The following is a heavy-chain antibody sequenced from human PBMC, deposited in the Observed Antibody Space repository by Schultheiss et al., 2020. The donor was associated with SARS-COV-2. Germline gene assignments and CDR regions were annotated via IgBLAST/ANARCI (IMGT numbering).Heavy chain of an antibody. D-gene: IGHD2/OR15-2a*01. Sequence: SQTLSLTCTVSGGSIRSYYWSWIRQPPGKGLEWIGYIYYSGSTYYNPSLKSRVTISVDTSKNQFSLKLSSVTAADTAVYYCARGQAVSLSIKSYWFDPWGQGTLVTVSS. J-gene: IGHJ5*02. CDR1: GGSIRSYY. V-gene: IGHV4-59*08. CDR3: ARGQAVSLSIKSYWFDP. CDR2: IYYSGST.